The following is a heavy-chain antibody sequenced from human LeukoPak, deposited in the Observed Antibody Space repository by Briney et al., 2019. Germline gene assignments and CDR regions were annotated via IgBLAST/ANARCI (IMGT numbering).Heavy chain of an antibody. V-gene: IGHV1-18*04. Sequence: ASVKVSCKASGYTLTSYGLSWVRQAPGQGLEWMGWISAYNGNTNYAQRLQDRVTMTTDTSTSTAYMELRSLRSDDTAVYYCARFGEQHLGDAFDIWGQGTMVTVSS. CDR2: ISAYNGNT. CDR3: ARFGEQHLGDAFDI. CDR1: GYTLTSYG. J-gene: IGHJ3*02. D-gene: IGHD3-10*01.